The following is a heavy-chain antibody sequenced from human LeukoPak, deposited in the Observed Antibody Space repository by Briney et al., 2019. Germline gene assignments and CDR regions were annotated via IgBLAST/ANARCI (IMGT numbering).Heavy chain of an antibody. J-gene: IGHJ4*02. V-gene: IGHV3-7*01. CDR3: ARDPGSSSFGH. CDR2: INQDASVR. D-gene: IGHD6-13*01. Sequence: GGSLRLSCAASGFSFSTYWMSWVRQAPGKGLEFVANINQDASVRNYMDSLKGRCTISRDNAKKSVYLEINSLRADDTAVYYCARDPGSSSFGHWGQGALVTVSS. CDR1: GFSFSTYW.